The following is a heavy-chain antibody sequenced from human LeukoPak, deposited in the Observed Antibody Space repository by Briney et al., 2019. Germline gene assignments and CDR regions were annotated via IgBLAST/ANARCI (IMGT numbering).Heavy chain of an antibody. V-gene: IGHV4-34*01. CDR1: GGSFSGYY. J-gene: IGHJ6*03. Sequence: SETLSLTCAVYGGSFSGYYWSWIRQPPGKGLEWIGEINHSGSTNYNPSLKGRVTISVDTSKNQFSLKLSSVTAADTAVYYCARLAGQYYYYYMDVWGKGTTVTVSS. D-gene: IGHD6-19*01. CDR2: INHSGST. CDR3: ARLAGQYYYYYMDV.